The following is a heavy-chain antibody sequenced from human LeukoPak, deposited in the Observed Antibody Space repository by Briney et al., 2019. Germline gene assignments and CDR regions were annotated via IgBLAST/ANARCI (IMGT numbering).Heavy chain of an antibody. V-gene: IGHV1-8*03. CDR1: GYTFTSYD. J-gene: IGHJ6*03. Sequence: AASVKVSCKASGYTFTSYDINWVRQATGQGLEWMGWMNPNSGNTGYAQKFQGRVTITRNTSISTAYTELSSLRSEDTAVYYCARGVGYQLLIRYYYYYMDVWGKGTTVTVSS. CDR3: ARGVGYQLLIRYYYYYMDV. D-gene: IGHD2-2*01. CDR2: MNPNSGNT.